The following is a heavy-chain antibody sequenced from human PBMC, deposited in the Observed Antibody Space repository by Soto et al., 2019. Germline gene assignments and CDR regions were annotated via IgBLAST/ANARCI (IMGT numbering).Heavy chain of an antibody. Sequence: PGGSLRLSCIASGFTFENYAMSWVRQAPGKGLEWVSAISGSGGTTYYSDSVKGRFTISRDNSKNTVYLQMNDLRVEDAAEYFCAKDXWAIFGVPAGEYYAMDVWGQGTTVTVSS. CDR1: GFTFENYA. CDR2: ISGSGGTT. D-gene: IGHD3-3*01. CDR3: AKDXWAIFGVPAGEYYAMDV. J-gene: IGHJ6*02. V-gene: IGHV3-23*01.